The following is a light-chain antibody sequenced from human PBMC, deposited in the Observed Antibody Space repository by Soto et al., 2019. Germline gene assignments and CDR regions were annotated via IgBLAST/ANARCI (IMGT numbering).Light chain of an antibody. J-gene: IGKJ5*01. V-gene: IGKV1-8*01. Sequence: IQMTQSPSSFSASTGDRVTITCRASQGISSYLAWYQQKPGKAPKLLIYAASTLQSGVPSRFSGSGSGTDFTLTISCLQSEDFATYYCQQYYSYPRGTFGQGTRLEVK. CDR1: QGISSY. CDR2: AAS. CDR3: QQYYSYPRGT.